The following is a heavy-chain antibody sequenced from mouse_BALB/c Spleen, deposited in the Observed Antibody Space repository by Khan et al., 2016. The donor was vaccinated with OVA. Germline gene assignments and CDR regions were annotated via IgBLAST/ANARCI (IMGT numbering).Heavy chain of an antibody. CDR3: ARQPYYHYNVMDY. J-gene: IGHJ4*01. D-gene: IGHD2-10*01. Sequence: QVQLKQSGPGLVAPSQSLSITCTISGFSLTDYGVHWVRQPPGKGLEWLVLMWSDGSTTYNSALNSRLTISKDNSKSQVFVKMNSLQTDDTAMYFCARQPYYHYNVMDYWGQGTSVTVSS. CDR1: GFSLTDYG. CDR2: MWSDGST. V-gene: IGHV2-6-1*01.